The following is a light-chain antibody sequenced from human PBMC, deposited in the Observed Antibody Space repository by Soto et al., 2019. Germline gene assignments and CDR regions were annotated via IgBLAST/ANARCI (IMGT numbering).Light chain of an antibody. CDR2: DAY. CDR3: KQRSNLPPT. Sequence: EIVLTQSPATLSLSPGERANLSCRASQFIDRYLAWYRQIPGQAHRLLIYDAYNRATGIQDRFSGGGSGTDFTLTIRSLEPEDFAVYYCKQRSNLPPTFGQGTRLEIK. CDR1: QFIDRY. V-gene: IGKV3-11*01. J-gene: IGKJ5*01.